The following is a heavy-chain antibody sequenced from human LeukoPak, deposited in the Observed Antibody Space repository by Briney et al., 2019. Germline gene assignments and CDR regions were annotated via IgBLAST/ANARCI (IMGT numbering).Heavy chain of an antibody. CDR3: ASSRTVAGTYFDY. D-gene: IGHD6-19*01. V-gene: IGHV3-21*01. CDR2: ISSSSSYI. J-gene: IGHJ4*02. Sequence: GGSLRLTCAASGFTVSSNYMSWVRQAPGKGLEWVSSISSSSSYIYYADSVKGRITISRDNAKNSLYLQMNSLRAEDTAVYYCASSRTVAGTYFDYWGQGTLVTVSS. CDR1: GFTVSSNY.